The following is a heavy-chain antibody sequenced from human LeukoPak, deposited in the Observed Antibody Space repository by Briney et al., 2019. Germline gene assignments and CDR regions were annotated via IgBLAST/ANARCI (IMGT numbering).Heavy chain of an antibody. CDR2: INHSGST. D-gene: IGHD3-10*01. V-gene: IGHV4-34*01. Sequence: SETLSLTCAVYGGSFSGYYWSWIRQPPGKGLEWIGEINHSGSTNYNPPLKSRVTISVDTSKNQFSLKLSSVTAADTAVYYCAREMVRGALDVWGQGTTVTVSS. CDR3: AREMVRGALDV. CDR1: GGSFSGYY. J-gene: IGHJ6*02.